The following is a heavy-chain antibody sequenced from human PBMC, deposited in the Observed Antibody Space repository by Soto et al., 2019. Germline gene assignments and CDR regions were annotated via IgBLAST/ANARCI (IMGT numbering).Heavy chain of an antibody. Sequence: GGSLRLSCAASGFTFSSYWMHWVRQVPGKGLLWVSRIDEYGNTIDYADSVRGRFTISRDNARNTLYLEMNSLRAEDTALYYCTRDIGGRWAYWGPGTLVTVSS. D-gene: IGHD3-16*01. CDR3: TRDIGGRWAY. CDR2: IDEYGNTI. V-gene: IGHV3-74*01. J-gene: IGHJ4*02. CDR1: GFTFSSYW.